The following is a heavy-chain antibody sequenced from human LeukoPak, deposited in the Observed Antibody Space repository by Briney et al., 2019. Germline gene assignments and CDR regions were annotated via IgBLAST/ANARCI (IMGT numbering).Heavy chain of an antibody. CDR1: GFTFSSYG. J-gene: IGHJ4*02. CDR2: LRYDGSNK. CDR3: AKVAIVVVPADRFDY. Sequence: PGGSLRLSCAASGFTFSSYGMHWVRQAPGKGLEWVAFLRYDGSNKYYADSVKGRFTISRDNSKNTLYLQMNSLTPEDTAVYYCAKVAIVVVPADRFDYWGQGALVTVSS. V-gene: IGHV3-30*02. D-gene: IGHD2-2*01.